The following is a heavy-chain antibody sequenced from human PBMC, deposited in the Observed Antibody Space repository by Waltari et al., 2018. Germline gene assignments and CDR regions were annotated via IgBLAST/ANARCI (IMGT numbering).Heavy chain of an antibody. Sequence: QLVESGGGVVQPGGSIRLSCLVSGFTFSDYGLHWVRQAPGKGLEWVSFIRHDGTYTYYADSVKGRFGISRDNSKNTAYLQMDSLGPEDTAVYSCARDRGGYGDFVSWFDPWGQGTLVTVSS. CDR2: IRHDGTYT. CDR3: ARDRGGYGDFVSWFDP. V-gene: IGHV3-30*02. D-gene: IGHD3-22*01. CDR1: GFTFSDYG. J-gene: IGHJ5*02.